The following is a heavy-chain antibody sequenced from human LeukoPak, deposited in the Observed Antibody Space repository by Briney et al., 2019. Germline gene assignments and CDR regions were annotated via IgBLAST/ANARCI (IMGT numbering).Heavy chain of an antibody. Sequence: GGSLRLSCAASGLTFSSYWMSWVRQAPGTGLEWVANIKQDGSEKYYVDSAKGRFTISRDNAMNSLYLQINSLRAEDTAVYYCARDPSNDAFDIWGQGTVVTVSS. CDR3: ARDPSNDAFDI. J-gene: IGHJ3*02. V-gene: IGHV3-7*04. CDR2: IKQDGSEK. CDR1: GLTFSSYW. D-gene: IGHD6-6*01.